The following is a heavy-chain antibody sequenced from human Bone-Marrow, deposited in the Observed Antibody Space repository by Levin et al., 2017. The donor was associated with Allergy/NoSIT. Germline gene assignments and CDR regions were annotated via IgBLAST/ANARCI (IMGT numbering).Heavy chain of an antibody. J-gene: IGHJ4*02. Sequence: SGGSLRLSCAASGFSFSSYSMAWVRQAPGKGPEWVSYISSSSVAIHYADSVKGRFTVSRDNAKNSVYLQMNSLRVEDTAVYYCARGASGWLHRFDYWGQGAQVTVSS. D-gene: IGHD6-19*01. CDR3: ARGASGWLHRFDY. CDR2: ISSSSVAI. V-gene: IGHV3-48*01. CDR1: GFSFSSYS.